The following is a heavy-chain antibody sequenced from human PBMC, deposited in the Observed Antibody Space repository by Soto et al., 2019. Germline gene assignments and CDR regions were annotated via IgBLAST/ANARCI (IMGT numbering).Heavy chain of an antibody. CDR1: GFTVSSNY. D-gene: IGHD2-2*01. J-gene: IGHJ6*03. Sequence: GGSLRLSCAASGFTVSSNYMSWVRQAPGKGLEWVSVIYSGGSTYYADSVKGRLTISRDNSKNKLYLQMNTLRAEDTAVYYCARAGYQLLFHYYYYMDVWGKGTTVTVSS. CDR3: ARAGYQLLFHYYYYMDV. CDR2: IYSGGST. V-gene: IGHV3-66*01.